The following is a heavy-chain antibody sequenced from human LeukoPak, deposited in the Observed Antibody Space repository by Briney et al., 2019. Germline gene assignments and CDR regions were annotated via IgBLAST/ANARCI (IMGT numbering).Heavy chain of an antibody. D-gene: IGHD1-20*01. CDR2: IKEGGSEK. V-gene: IGHV3-7*05. J-gene: IGHJ3*02. CDR3: ARYNLHDVRPFDI. CDR1: GFTFSTYW. Sequence: PGGSLRLSCAASGFTFSTYWMHWVRQAPGKGLEWVANIKEGGSEKYYVDSVKGRFTVSRDNAKNSLYLQMSSLGADDTAVYYCARYNLHDVRPFDIWGQGTMVTVSS.